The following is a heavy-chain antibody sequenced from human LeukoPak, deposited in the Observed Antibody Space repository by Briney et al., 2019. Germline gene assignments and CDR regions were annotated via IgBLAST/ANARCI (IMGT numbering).Heavy chain of an antibody. Sequence: GGSLRLSCAASGFTFSSYEMNWVRQAPGKGLEWVSYISSSGSTIYYADSVKGRFTISRDNAKNSLYLQMNSLRAEDTAVYYCAKESGSRSYGAYFPHWGQGTLVTVSS. CDR2: ISSSGSTI. J-gene: IGHJ1*01. V-gene: IGHV3-48*03. D-gene: IGHD6-13*01. CDR1: GFTFSSYE. CDR3: AKESGSRSYGAYFPH.